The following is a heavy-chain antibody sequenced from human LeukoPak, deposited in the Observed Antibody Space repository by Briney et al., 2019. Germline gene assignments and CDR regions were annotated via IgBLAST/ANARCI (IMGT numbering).Heavy chain of an antibody. CDR3: ARDRVGGLADY. D-gene: IGHD6-19*01. V-gene: IGHV1-69*13. Sequence: SVKVSCKASGGTFSSYAISWVRQAPGQGLEWMGGIIPIFGTANYAQKFQGRVTITADESTSTVYMELSSLRSEDTAVHYCARDRVGGLADYWGQGTLVTVSS. J-gene: IGHJ4*02. CDR2: IIPIFGTA. CDR1: GGTFSSYA.